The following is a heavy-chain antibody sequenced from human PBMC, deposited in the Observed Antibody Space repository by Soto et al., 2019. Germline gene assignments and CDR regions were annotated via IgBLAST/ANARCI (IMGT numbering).Heavy chain of an antibody. V-gene: IGHV3-33*01. CDR2: IWYDGSNK. CDR1: GFTFSSYG. CDR3: ARLGYCSSTSCYDYYYMDV. J-gene: IGHJ6*03. Sequence: GGSLRLSCAASGFTFSSYGMHWVRQAPGKGLEWVAVIWYDGSNKYYADSVKGRFTISRDNSKNTLYLQMNSLRAEDTAVYYCARLGYCSSTSCYDYYYMDVWGKGTTVTVSS. D-gene: IGHD2-2*01.